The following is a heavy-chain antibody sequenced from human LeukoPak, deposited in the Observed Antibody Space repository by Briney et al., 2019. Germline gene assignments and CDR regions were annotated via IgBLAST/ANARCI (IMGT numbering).Heavy chain of an antibody. CDR1: GFTFSDHY. D-gene: IGHD1-7*01. V-gene: IGHV3-72*01. J-gene: IGHJ6*03. CDR2: TRNKANSYTT. Sequence: GGSPRLSCAASGFTFSDHYMDWVRQAPGKGLKWVGRTRNKANSYTTEYAASVRGRFTISKDDSKNSLYLQMNSLKTEDTAVYYCARVPGTTFLLSYMDVWGKGTTVTVSS. CDR3: ARVPGTTFLLSYMDV.